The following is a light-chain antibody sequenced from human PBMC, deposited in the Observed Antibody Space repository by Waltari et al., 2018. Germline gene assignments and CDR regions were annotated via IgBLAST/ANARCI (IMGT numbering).Light chain of an antibody. V-gene: IGLV4-69*01. CDR2: VKSAGSH. CDR1: SGHSTNG. Sequence: LVLTQSPSASASLGASVKLTCTLSSGHSTNGVGWPQQQQEKGHRFLMKVKSAGSHTKGDEVPDRFSGSSSGSERYLTFSRLQSEDEPDHYCQTGAHGTWMFGGGTKLTVL. J-gene: IGLJ3*02. CDR3: QTGAHGTWM.